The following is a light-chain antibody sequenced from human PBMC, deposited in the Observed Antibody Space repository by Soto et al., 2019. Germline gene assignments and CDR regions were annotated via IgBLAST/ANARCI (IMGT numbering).Light chain of an antibody. Sequence: QSVLTQPPSASGTPGQRVTISCSGSSSNIGSNTVNWYQQLPGTAPKLLIYSNNQRPPGVPDRFSGSKSCTSASLAISGLQSEDEADYYCAAWDDSLNGVVFGGGTKLTVL. CDR2: SNN. J-gene: IGLJ2*01. CDR3: AAWDDSLNGVV. V-gene: IGLV1-44*01. CDR1: SSNIGSNT.